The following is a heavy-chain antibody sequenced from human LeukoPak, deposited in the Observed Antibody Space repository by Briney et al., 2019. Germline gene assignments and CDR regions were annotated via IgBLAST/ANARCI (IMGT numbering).Heavy chain of an antibody. D-gene: IGHD4-17*01. CDR2: INHSGST. CDR3: ARASHDYGDYSHFNY. J-gene: IGHJ4*02. CDR1: GGSFSGYY. Sequence: PSETLSLTCAVYGGSFSGYYWSWIRQPPGKGLEWIGEINHSGSTNYNPSLKSRVTISVDTSKNQFSLKLSSVTAADTAVYYCARASHDYGDYSHFNYWGQGTLVTVSS. V-gene: IGHV4-34*01.